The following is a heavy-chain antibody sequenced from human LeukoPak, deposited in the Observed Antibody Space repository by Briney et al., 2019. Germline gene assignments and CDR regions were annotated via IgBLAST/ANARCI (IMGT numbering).Heavy chain of an antibody. D-gene: IGHD3-22*01. CDR1: GGSISSYY. CDR2: IYYSGST. V-gene: IGHV4-59*08. Sequence: PSETLSLTCTVPGGSISSYYWSWIRQPPGKGLEWIGYIYYSGSTNYNPSLKSRVTISVDTSKNQFSLKLSSVTAADTAVYYCASLSSSGYYPIDYWGQGTLVTVSS. J-gene: IGHJ4*02. CDR3: ASLSSSGYYPIDY.